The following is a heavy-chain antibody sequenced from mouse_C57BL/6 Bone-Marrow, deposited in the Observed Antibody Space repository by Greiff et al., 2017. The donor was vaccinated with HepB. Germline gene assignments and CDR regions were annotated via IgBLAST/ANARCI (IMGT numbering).Heavy chain of an antibody. V-gene: IGHV1-39*01. CDR2: INPNYGTT. Sequence: VQLQQSGPELVKPGASVKISCKASGYSFTDYNMNWVKQSNGKSLEWIGVINPNYGTTSYNQKFKGKATLTVDKSSSTAYMQLNSLTSEDSAVYYCAKAGDGYYHYYAMDYWGQGTSVTVSS. CDR3: AKAGDGYYHYYAMDY. CDR1: GYSFTDYN. D-gene: IGHD2-3*01. J-gene: IGHJ4*01.